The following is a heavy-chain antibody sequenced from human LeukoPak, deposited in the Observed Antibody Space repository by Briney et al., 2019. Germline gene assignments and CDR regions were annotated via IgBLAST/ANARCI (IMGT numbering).Heavy chain of an antibody. J-gene: IGHJ4*02. CDR1: GFTFSSYG. D-gene: IGHD2-2*01. V-gene: IGHV3-30*18. CDR3: AKDAQDIVVVPAAMQAFFFDY. Sequence: PGRSLRLSCAASGFTFSSYGMHWVRQAPGKGLEWVAVISYDGSNKYYADSVKGRFTLSRDNSKNTLYLQMNSLRAEDTAVYYCAKDAQDIVVVPAAMQAFFFDYWGQGTLVTVSS. CDR2: ISYDGSNK.